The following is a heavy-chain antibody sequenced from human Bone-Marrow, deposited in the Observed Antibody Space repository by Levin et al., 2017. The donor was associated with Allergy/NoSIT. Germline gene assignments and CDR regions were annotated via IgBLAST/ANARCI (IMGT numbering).Heavy chain of an antibody. V-gene: IGHV4-34*01. CDR2: ITHGGGT. CDR3: ARGGYYASGFYYINWFDS. Sequence: SETLSLTCVVHGGSFSGYYWSWIRQAPGKGLEWIGQITHGGGTVYNPSLRSRVTISSDTSNNHFSLKVNAMSAADTAVYYCARGGYYASGFYYINWFDSWGQGTLVTVSS. D-gene: IGHD3-10*01. J-gene: IGHJ5*02. CDR1: GGSFSGYY.